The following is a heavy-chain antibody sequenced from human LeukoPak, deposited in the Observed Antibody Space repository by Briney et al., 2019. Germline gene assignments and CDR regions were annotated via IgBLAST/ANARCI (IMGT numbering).Heavy chain of an antibody. CDR2: ISSSGSTI. V-gene: IGHV3-48*03. Sequence: GGSLRLSCAASGFTFSSYEMNWVRQAPGKGLEWVSYISSSGSTIYYADSVKGRFTISRDNAKNSLYLQMNSLRAEDTAVYYCARVSNSLYSYYYMDVWGKGTTVTISS. J-gene: IGHJ6*03. D-gene: IGHD2/OR15-2a*01. CDR1: GFTFSSYE. CDR3: ARVSNSLYSYYYMDV.